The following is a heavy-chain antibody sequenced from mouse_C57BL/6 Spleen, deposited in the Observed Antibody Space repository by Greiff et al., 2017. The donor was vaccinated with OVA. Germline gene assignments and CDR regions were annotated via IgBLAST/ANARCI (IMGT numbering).Heavy chain of an antibody. J-gene: IGHJ3*01. V-gene: IGHV5-4*01. CDR1: GFTFSSYA. Sequence: EVKLMESGGGLVKPGGSLKLSCAASGFTFSSYAMSWVRQTPEKRLEWVATISDGGSYTYYPDNVKGRFTISRDNAKNNLYLQMSHLKSEDTAMYYCARDLTGTLAYWGQGTLVTVSA. D-gene: IGHD4-1*01. CDR2: ISDGGSYT. CDR3: ARDLTGTLAY.